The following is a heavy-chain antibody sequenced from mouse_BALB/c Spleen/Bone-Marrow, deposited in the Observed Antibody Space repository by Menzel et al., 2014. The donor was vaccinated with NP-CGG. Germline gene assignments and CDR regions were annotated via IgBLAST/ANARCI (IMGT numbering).Heavy chain of an antibody. CDR3: SRRQSGNYAMDY. J-gene: IGHJ4*01. CDR1: GFTFSSYG. CDR2: ISNGGTFT. V-gene: IGHV5-6*01. Sequence: VQLKESGGDLVKPGGSLKLSCAASGFTFSSYGFFWVRQTPDKRLEWVATISNGGTFTYYPDSVKGRFTTSRDNAKNTLYLQMSSLKSEDTAMYYCSRRQSGNYAMDYWGQGTSVTVSS.